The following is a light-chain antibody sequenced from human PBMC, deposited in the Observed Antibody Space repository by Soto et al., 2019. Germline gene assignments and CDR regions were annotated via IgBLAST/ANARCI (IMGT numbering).Light chain of an antibody. J-gene: IGLJ2*01. V-gene: IGLV1-47*01. CDR1: TSNIEKFY. CDR3: AAWDDSLRGVV. CDR2: RDN. Sequence: QSVLTQPPSASATPGQWVTISCSGSTSNIEKFYVYWYQQLPGTAPKLLVYRDNQRPSAVPDRFSGSQSGTSASLAISGLRSDDEADYYCAAWDDSLRGVVFSGGTKPTVL.